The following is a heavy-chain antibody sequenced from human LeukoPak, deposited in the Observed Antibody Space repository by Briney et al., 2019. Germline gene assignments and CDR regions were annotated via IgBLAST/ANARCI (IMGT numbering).Heavy chain of an antibody. CDR1: GFTFDDYA. D-gene: IGHD6-19*01. CDR3: AKDVASSSGWNDIYFDC. Sequence: GGSLRLSCAASGFTFDDYAMHWVRQAPGKGLEWVAFIPYDATNKYYADSVKDRFTISRDNPKNTLYLQMNSLRAEDTAVYYCAKDVASSSGWNDIYFDCWGQGTLVTVSS. CDR2: IPYDATNK. V-gene: IGHV3-30*02. J-gene: IGHJ4*02.